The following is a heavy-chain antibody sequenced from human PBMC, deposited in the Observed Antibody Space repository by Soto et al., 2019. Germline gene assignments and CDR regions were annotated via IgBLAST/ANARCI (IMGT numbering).Heavy chain of an antibody. Sequence: GASVKVSCKASGYTFTSYDINWVRQATGQGLEWMGWMNPNSGNTGYAQKFQGRVTMTRNTSISTAYMELSSLRSEDTAVYYCAADPHYTVYYDFWSGYYPLDYWGQGTLVTVSS. V-gene: IGHV1-8*01. CDR3: AADPHYTVYYDFWSGYYPLDY. CDR1: GYTFTSYD. CDR2: MNPNSGNT. D-gene: IGHD3-3*01. J-gene: IGHJ4*02.